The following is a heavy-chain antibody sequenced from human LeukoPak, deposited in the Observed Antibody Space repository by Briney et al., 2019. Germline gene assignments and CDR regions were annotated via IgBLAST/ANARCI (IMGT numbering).Heavy chain of an antibody. J-gene: IGHJ4*02. V-gene: IGHV3-11*01. CDR2: ISSSGSTI. D-gene: IGHD3-22*01. CDR1: GFTFSDYY. CDR3: ARSADYDSSFFDY. Sequence: GGSLRLSCAASGFTFSDYYMSWIRQAPGKGLEWVSYISSSGSTIYYADSVKGRFTISRDNAKNSLYLQMDSLRAEDTAVYYCARSADYDSSFFDYWGQGTLVTVSS.